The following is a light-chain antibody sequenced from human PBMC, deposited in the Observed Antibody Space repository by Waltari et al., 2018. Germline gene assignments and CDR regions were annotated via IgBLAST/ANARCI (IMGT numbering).Light chain of an antibody. CDR1: SGSIGDNF. CDR2: DDD. CDR3: QSQDTDLLKV. J-gene: IGLJ2*01. V-gene: IGLV6-57*03. Sequence: NFMLTQPHSVSESPGKTVTISCTRSSGSIGDNFVQWYQQRTGSAPTIIIYDDDQKSSGVAASFSAYVDRSSNSSSLTISRLQTDDEADYHCQSQDTDLLKVFGGGTKVTVL.